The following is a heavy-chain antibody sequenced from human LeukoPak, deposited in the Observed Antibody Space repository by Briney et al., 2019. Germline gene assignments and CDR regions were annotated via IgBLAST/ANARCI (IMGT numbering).Heavy chain of an antibody. CDR2: INPNSGGT. CDR3: ARANFGDYEGGFDY. D-gene: IGHD4-17*01. Sequence: ASVKVSCKASGYTFTGYYMHWVRQAPGQGLEWMGWINPNSGGTNYAQKFQGRVTMTRDMSTSTVYMELSNLRSEDTAVYYCARANFGDYEGGFDYWGQGTLVTVSS. CDR1: GYTFTGYY. V-gene: IGHV1-2*02. J-gene: IGHJ4*02.